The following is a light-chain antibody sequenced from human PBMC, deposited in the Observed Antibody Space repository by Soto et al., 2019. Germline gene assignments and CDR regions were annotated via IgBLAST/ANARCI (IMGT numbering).Light chain of an antibody. CDR1: QSVSSSY. CDR2: GAS. Sequence: EIVLTQSPGTLSLSPGERATLSCRASQSVSSSYLAWYQQKPGQAPRLLIYGASIRATGIPERFSGNGSGTDFTLTSSRLEPEDFAVYYCQQYGNSSYTFGQGTKLELK. V-gene: IGKV3-20*01. CDR3: QQYGNSSYT. J-gene: IGKJ2*01.